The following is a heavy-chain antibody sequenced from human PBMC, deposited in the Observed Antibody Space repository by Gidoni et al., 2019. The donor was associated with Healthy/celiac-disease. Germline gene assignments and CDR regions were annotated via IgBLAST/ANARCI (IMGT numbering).Heavy chain of an antibody. J-gene: IGHJ3*02. D-gene: IGHD6-19*01. V-gene: IGHV3-23*01. Sequence: EVQLLESGGGLVQPGGSLRLSCAASGFPVSSYAMSWVRQAPGKGLEWVSAISGSGGSTYYADSVKGRFTISRDNSKNTLYLQMNSLRAEDTAVYYCAKDRGEVYSSGWVDAFDIWGQGTMVTVSS. CDR1: GFPVSSYA. CDR2: ISGSGGST. CDR3: AKDRGEVYSSGWVDAFDI.